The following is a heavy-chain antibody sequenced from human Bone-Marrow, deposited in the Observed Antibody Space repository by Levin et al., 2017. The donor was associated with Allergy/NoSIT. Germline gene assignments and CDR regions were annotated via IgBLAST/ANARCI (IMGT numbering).Heavy chain of an antibody. CDR2: ISGTGDST. V-gene: IGHV3-23*01. D-gene: IGHD1-1*01. J-gene: IGHJ4*02. CDR3: AKDTRLNWNPWRVDF. Sequence: GGSLRLSCEASGFTFTSYAMTWVRQAPGKGLEWVSTISGTGDSTYYADSVRGRFTISRDTYKTLYLEMNNLRVEDTAVYYCAKDTRLNWNPWRVDFWGQGTLVSVSS. CDR1: GFTFTSYA.